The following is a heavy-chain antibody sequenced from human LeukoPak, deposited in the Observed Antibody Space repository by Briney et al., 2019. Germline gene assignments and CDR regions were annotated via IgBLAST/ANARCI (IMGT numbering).Heavy chain of an antibody. CDR1: GGSFSGYY. CDR3: ARVLTIFPFDP. Sequence: SETLSLTCAVYGGSFSGYYWSWIRQPPGKGLEWIGEINHSGSTNYNPSLKSRVTISVDTSKNQFSLKLSSVTVADTAVYYCARVLTIFPFDPWGQGTLVTVS. V-gene: IGHV4-34*01. D-gene: IGHD3-3*01. CDR2: INHSGST. J-gene: IGHJ5*02.